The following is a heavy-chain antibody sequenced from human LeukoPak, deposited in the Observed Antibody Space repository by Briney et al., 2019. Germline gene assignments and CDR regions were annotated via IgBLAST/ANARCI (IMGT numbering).Heavy chain of an antibody. J-gene: IGHJ3*02. CDR3: ARGFALDI. CDR2: IKQDGSEK. CDR1: GVMFPSYW. Sequence: SGGSLRLSCAASGVMFPSYWMTWVRQAPGKGLEWVANIKQDGSEKYYVDSVKGRFTISRDNAKNSLFLLMNSLRVEDTALYYCARGFALDIWGQGAKVTVSS. V-gene: IGHV3-7*04.